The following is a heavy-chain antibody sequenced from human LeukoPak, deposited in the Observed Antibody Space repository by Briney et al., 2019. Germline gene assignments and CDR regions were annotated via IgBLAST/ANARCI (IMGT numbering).Heavy chain of an antibody. V-gene: IGHV6-1*01. Sequence: SQTLSLTCAISGDSVSSNSAAWNWIRQSPSRGLEWLGRTYYRSKWYNDYAVSVKSRITINPDTSKNQFSLQLNSVTPEDTAVYYCARGDLVATIPLYYYGMDVWGQGTTVTVSS. CDR1: GDSVSSNSAA. CDR3: ARGDLVATIPLYYYGMDV. J-gene: IGHJ6*02. CDR2: TYYRSKWYN. D-gene: IGHD5-12*01.